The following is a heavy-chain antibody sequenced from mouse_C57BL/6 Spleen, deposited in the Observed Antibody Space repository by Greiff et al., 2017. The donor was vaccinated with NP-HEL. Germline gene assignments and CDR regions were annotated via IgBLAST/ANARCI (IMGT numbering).Heavy chain of an antibody. CDR3: ARAGAVVYFDY. V-gene: IGHV1-81*01. CDR2: IYPRSGNT. CDR1: GYTFTSYG. J-gene: IGHJ2*01. Sequence: VKLHESGAELARPGASVKLSCKASGYTFTSYGISWVKQRTGQGLEWIGEIYPRSGNTYYNEKFKGKATLTADKSSSTAYMELRSLTSEDTAVYFCARAGAVVYFDYWGQGTTLTVSS. D-gene: IGHD1-1*01.